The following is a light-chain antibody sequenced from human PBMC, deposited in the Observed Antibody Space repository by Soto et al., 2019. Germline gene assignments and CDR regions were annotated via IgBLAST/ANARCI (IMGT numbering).Light chain of an antibody. CDR3: QQYGTSPWT. V-gene: IGKV3-20*01. Sequence: EIVLTQSPATLSLSPGGRATLSCRASQSISDTLAWYQQKPGQAPRLLIYGSSSRATGIPDRFSGSGSGTDFSLTISRLEPEDFAVYYCQQYGTSPWTFGQGTKVDIK. CDR1: QSISDT. J-gene: IGKJ1*01. CDR2: GSS.